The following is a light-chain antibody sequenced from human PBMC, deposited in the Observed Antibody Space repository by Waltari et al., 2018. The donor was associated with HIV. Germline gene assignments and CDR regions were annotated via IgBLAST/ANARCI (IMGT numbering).Light chain of an antibody. J-gene: IGLJ1*01. V-gene: IGLV2-14*03. Sequence: QSALTQTASVSRSPRQSLTISCTRTSTDVGGTIHASWYHQHPAKAPKVIIYDVSNRPSGVSNRFSGSKSGNTASLTISGLQAEDEADYYCTSYTTINTDVVGTGTKVTVL. CDR3: TSYTTINTDV. CDR1: STDVGGTIH. CDR2: DVS.